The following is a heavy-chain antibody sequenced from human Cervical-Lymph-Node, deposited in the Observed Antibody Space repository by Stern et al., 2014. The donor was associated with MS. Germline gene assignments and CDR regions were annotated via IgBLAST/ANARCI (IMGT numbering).Heavy chain of an antibody. D-gene: IGHD2-15*01. CDR1: GCAFSSYS. Sequence: VQLVQSGAEVKKPGSSVTVSCKASGCAFSSYSFSWVRPAPGQGLEWIGGIIPVHGRPYYAQKFQGKVTVSADDSTNTVYMELSSLRSEDTAVYFCAIDPGTIVVVVETFLGYWGQGTQVIVSS. CDR2: IIPVHGRP. V-gene: IGHV1-69*01. J-gene: IGHJ4*02. CDR3: AIDPGTIVVVVETFLGY.